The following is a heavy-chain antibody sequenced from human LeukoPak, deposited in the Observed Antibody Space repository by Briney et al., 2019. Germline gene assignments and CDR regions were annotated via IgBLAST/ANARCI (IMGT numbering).Heavy chain of an antibody. CDR3: ARTGHSSGWSAYFDY. D-gene: IGHD6-19*01. Sequence: GGSLRLSCAASGFTFRSYAMNWVRQAPGQGLEWVANIKKTGSEKYYVDSVKGRFTISRDNAKNSLYLQMNSLRAEDTAVYYCARTGHSSGWSAYFDYWGQGTLVTVSS. V-gene: IGHV3-7*01. J-gene: IGHJ4*02. CDR2: IKKTGSEK. CDR1: GFTFRSYA.